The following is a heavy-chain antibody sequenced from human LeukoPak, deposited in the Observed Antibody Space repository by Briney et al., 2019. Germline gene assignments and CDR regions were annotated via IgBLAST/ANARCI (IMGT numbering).Heavy chain of an antibody. D-gene: IGHD4-17*01. CDR2: IYYSGST. CDR1: GGSISGGTYY. CDR3: ARDPYGKGNWFDP. J-gene: IGHJ5*02. Sequence: PSQTLSLTCTVSGGSISGGTYYWSWIRQPAGKGLEWIGYIYYSGSTNYNPSLKSRVTISVDTSKNQFSLKLSSVTAADTAVYYCARDPYGKGNWFDPWGQGTLVTVSS. V-gene: IGHV4-61*10.